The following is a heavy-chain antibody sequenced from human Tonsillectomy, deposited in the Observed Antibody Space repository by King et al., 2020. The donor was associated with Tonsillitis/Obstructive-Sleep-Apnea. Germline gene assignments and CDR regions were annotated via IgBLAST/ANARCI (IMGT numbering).Heavy chain of an antibody. Sequence: QFTLKESGPALVKPTQTLTLTCTFSGFSLSTSGMCVSWIRQPPGKALEWLARIDWDDDKYYSTSLKTRLTISKDTSKNQVVLTMTNMDPVDTATYYCARSQATNVLYWYFDLWGRGTLVTVSS. D-gene: IGHD1-26*01. CDR3: ARSQATNVLYWYFDL. CDR1: GFSLSTSGMC. V-gene: IGHV2-70*15. CDR2: IDWDDDK. J-gene: IGHJ2*01.